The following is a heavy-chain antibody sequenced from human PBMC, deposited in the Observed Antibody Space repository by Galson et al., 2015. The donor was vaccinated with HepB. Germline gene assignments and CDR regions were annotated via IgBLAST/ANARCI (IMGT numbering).Heavy chain of an antibody. J-gene: IGHJ3*02. Sequence: LSLTCTVSGGSIRSGSYYWSWIRQPAGKGLEWIGRIYTSGSTNYNPSLKSRVTMSVDTSKNQFSLKLSSVTAADTAVYYCARGLRFLEWLPRAFDIWGQGTMVTVSS. CDR3: ARGLRFLEWLPRAFDI. D-gene: IGHD3-3*01. V-gene: IGHV4-61*02. CDR2: IYTSGST. CDR1: GGSIRSGSYY.